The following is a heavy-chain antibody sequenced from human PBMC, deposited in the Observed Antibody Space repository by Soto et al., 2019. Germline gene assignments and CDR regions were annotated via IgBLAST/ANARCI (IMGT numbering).Heavy chain of an antibody. J-gene: IGHJ4*02. CDR2: IIPILGIA. CDR1: GGTFSSYT. CDR3: ARTVKVAATPLRY. Sequence: GASVKVSCKASGGTFSSYTISWVRQAPGQGLEWMGRIIPILGIANYAQKFQGRVTITADKSTSTAYMELSSLRSEDTAVFYCARTVKVAATPLRYWGQGTLVTVSS. D-gene: IGHD2-15*01. V-gene: IGHV1-69*02.